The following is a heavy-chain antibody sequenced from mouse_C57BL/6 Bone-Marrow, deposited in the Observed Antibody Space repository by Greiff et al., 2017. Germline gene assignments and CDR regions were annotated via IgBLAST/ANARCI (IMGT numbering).Heavy chain of an antibody. CDR1: GFTFSSYA. J-gene: IGHJ2*01. CDR3: TSLYDYPFDY. D-gene: IGHD2-4*01. Sequence: EVQVVESGEGLVKPGGSLKLSCAASGFTFSSYAMSWVRQTPEKRLEWVAYISSGCDSIYYADTVKGRFTISRDNARNTLYLQMSSLKSEDTAVYYCTSLYDYPFDYWGQGTTLTVSS. CDR2: ISSGCDSI. V-gene: IGHV5-9-1*02.